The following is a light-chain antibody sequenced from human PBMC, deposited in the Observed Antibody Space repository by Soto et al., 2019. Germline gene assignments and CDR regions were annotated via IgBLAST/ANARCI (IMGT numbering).Light chain of an antibody. CDR3: QQYSRYSIT. CDR1: QSISYW. V-gene: IGKV1-5*03. CDR2: KAS. J-gene: IGKJ4*01. Sequence: DIQMTQSPSTLSASVGDRVTITCRASQSISYWLAWYQQKPGKAPTVLIYKASTLESGVPSRFSGSGSGTQFTLTISSLQPDDFATYYCQQYSRYSITFGGGTKVEIQ.